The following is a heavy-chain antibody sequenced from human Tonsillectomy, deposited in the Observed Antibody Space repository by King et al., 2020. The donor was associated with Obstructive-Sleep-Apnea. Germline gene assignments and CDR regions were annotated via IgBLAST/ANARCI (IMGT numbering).Heavy chain of an antibody. CDR2: IGSNGIST. J-gene: IGHJ4*02. CDR1: GFTFSSYA. D-gene: IGHD1-26*01. V-gene: IGHV3-64*01. Sequence: VQLVESGGGLVQPGGSLRLSCAASGFTFSSYAMHWVRQAPGKGLEFVSAIGSNGISTYYANSVKGRFTISRDNSKNTLYLQMGSLRAADMAVYYCASETLLGSTFDYWGQGTLVTVSS. CDR3: ASETLLGSTFDY.